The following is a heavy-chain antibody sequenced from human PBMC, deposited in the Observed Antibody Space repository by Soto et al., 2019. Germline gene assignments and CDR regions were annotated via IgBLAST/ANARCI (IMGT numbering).Heavy chain of an antibody. Sequence: SETLSLTCTVSGGSISSYYWSWIRQPPGKGLEWIGYFYHSGTTNYNPSLKSRVTISVDTSKNQFSLKLSSVTAADTAIYYCARQNGDYPSLFLYWGQGTLVTVSS. CDR2: FYHSGTT. V-gene: IGHV4-59*08. CDR3: ARQNGDYPSLFLY. J-gene: IGHJ4*02. D-gene: IGHD4-17*01. CDR1: GGSISSYY.